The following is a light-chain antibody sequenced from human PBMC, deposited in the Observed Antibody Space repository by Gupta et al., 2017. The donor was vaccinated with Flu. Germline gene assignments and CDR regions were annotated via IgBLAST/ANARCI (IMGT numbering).Light chain of an antibody. J-gene: IGKJ4*01. CDR1: QSISTW. Sequence: SPSTLSASVGDRVTITCRASQSISTWLAWYQQKPGKAPKLLIYKASSLESEVPSRFSGSGSGTEFTLTISSLQPDDFATYYCQQYNDYLFG. CDR3: QQYNDYL. V-gene: IGKV1-5*03. CDR2: KAS.